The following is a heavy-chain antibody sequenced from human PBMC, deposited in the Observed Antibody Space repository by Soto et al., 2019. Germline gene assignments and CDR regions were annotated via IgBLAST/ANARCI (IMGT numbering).Heavy chain of an antibody. CDR2: ISSSSNTI. CDR3: ATESVDTRMEHRIGMDV. CDR1: GFTFSSYS. Sequence: EVQLVESGGGLVQPGGSLRLSCAASGFTFSSYSMNWVRQAPGKGLEWVSYISSSSNTIYYADSVKGRFTISRDNAKNPLYLQMNSLRDEDTAVYYCATESVDTRMEHRIGMDVGGQGTTVTVSS. J-gene: IGHJ6*02. D-gene: IGHD5-18*01. V-gene: IGHV3-48*02.